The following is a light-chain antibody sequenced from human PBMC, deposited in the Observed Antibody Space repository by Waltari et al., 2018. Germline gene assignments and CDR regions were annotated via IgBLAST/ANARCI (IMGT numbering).Light chain of an antibody. V-gene: IGLV1-51*01. CDR3: GTWDSSLNAVL. CDR1: TSNTGRNY. Sequence: QSVLTQPPSVYAAPGQKVTISCSGGTSNTGRNYLSRYQQLPGTAPKLLISDNKRRPSWSPERFSGSKSGTSATLGITGLQTGDEADYFCGTWDSSLNAVLFGGGTKLTVL. CDR2: DNK. J-gene: IGLJ2*01.